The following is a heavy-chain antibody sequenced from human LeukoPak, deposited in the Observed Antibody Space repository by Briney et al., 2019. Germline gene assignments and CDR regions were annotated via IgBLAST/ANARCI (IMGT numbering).Heavy chain of an antibody. D-gene: IGHD4-17*01. CDR2: ISYDGSNK. CDR1: EFTVSSYA. V-gene: IGHV3-30*09. J-gene: IGHJ4*02. Sequence: GGSLRLSCAASEFTVSSYAMHWVRQAPGKGLEWAAVISYDGSNKYYADSVKGRFAISRDNSKNTLYLQMNSLRAEDTAVYYCARVAVSPYGDYFDYWGQGTLVTVSS. CDR3: ARVAVSPYGDYFDY.